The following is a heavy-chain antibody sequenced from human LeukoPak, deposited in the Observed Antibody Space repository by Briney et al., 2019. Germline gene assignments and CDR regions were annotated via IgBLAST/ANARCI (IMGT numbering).Heavy chain of an antibody. Sequence: SSEKVSCKASRYSLTNYGIIWVRQAPVQGPECRGGISEYNRNTNSAQKLQRRVTITTAPSTSTAYLALRSLRSAATAVSNCARALVGYRYGPFDYWGQGTLVTVTS. CDR1: RYSLTNYG. CDR3: ARALVGYRYGPFDY. V-gene: IGHV1-18*01. J-gene: IGHJ4*02. CDR2: ISEYNRNT. D-gene: IGHD5-18*01.